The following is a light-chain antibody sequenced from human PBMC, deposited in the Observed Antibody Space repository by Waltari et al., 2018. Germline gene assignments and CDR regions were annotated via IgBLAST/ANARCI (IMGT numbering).Light chain of an antibody. V-gene: IGLV2-23*02. Sequence: QSALTQPASVSGSPGQSITISCTGTRSDVGRYNLVTWYQQHPGKAPKLIIYEVSKRPSGVSNRFSGSKSGNTASLTISGLQAEDEADYYCCSYAGSSTLVFGGGTKLTVL. J-gene: IGLJ2*01. CDR3: CSYAGSSTLV. CDR1: RSDVGRYNL. CDR2: EVS.